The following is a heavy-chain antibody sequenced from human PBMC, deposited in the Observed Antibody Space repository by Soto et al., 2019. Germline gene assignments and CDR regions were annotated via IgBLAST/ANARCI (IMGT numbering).Heavy chain of an antibody. CDR2: VYYSGTP. CDR3: SRTTAVPNTLRSRYFFGF. Sequence: PSEPLSLTCSVPGGPVNTKPYYWSWIRQPPGTRLEWIGYVYYSGTPNYNPSLKSPVTISIDMSKNQFSLRLSSVTAADPALYYCSRTTAVPNTLRSRYFFGFWGQGTLVTVS. D-gene: IGHD3-9*01. J-gene: IGHJ4*02. V-gene: IGHV4-61*01. CDR1: GGPVNTKPYY.